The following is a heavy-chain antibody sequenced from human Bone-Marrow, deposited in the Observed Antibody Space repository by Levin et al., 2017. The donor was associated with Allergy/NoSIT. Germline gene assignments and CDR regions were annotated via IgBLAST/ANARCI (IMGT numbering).Heavy chain of an antibody. J-gene: IGHJ4*02. D-gene: IGHD6-13*01. CDR2: INFGGTGT. Sequence: GESLKISCAASGFSFSTHWMHWVRQSPGKGLEWVSQINFGGTGTTYADSVKGRFTISRDNAKNTLYLQMNSLRAEDTAVYYCARGWYHFDFWGQGTLVTVSS. CDR3: ARGWYHFDF. CDR1: GFSFSTHW. V-gene: IGHV3-74*01.